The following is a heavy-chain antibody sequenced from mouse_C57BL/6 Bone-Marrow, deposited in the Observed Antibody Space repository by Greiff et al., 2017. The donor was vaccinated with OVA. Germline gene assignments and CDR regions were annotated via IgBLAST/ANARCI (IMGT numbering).Heavy chain of an antibody. D-gene: IGHD2-1*01. CDR1: GFNIKDDY. CDR2: IDPENGDT. J-gene: IGHJ3*01. V-gene: IGHV14-4*01. Sequence: VQLQQSGAELVRPGASVKLSCTASGFNIKDDYMHWVKQRPEQGLEWIGWIDPENGDTEYASKFQGKATITADTSSNTAYLQLSSLTSEDTAVYYCTTPLLQFAYWGQGTLVTVSA. CDR3: TTPLLQFAY.